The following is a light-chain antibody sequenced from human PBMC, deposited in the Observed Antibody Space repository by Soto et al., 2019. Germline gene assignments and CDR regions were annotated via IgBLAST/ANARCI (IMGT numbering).Light chain of an antibody. CDR2: GAS. Sequence: EMVLTQSPGTLSLSPGERGTLSCRAIQSVSNNYLAWYQQKPGQAPRLLIYGASTRATGIPATLSGSGSGTEFTLTISSLQPDDFATYYCQQYNSYPTFGGGTKVDIK. CDR1: QSVSNN. V-gene: IGKV3-15*01. J-gene: IGKJ4*01. CDR3: QQYNSYPT.